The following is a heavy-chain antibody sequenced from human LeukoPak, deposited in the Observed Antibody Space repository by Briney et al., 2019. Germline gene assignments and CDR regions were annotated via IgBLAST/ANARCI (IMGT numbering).Heavy chain of an antibody. D-gene: IGHD2-15*01. Sequence: GGSLRLSCAASGFTFSSYAMSWVRQAPGKGLEWVSAISGSAGSTYYADSVKGRFTISRDNSKDTVYLQMNSLRAEDTAVYYCAKWALCSGGSCEILGYWGQGTLVTVSS. CDR3: AKWALCSGGSCEILGY. J-gene: IGHJ4*02. V-gene: IGHV3-23*01. CDR1: GFTFSSYA. CDR2: ISGSAGST.